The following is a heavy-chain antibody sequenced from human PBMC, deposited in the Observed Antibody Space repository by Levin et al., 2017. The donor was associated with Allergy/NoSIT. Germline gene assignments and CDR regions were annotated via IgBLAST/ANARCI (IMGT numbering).Heavy chain of an antibody. CDR2: INHSGST. J-gene: IGHJ6*03. CDR1: GGSFSGYY. D-gene: IGHD6-19*01. Sequence: SETLSLTCAVYGGSFSGYYWSWIRQPPGKGLEWIGEINHSGSTNYNPSLKSRVTISVDTSKNQFSLKLSSVTAADTAVYYCARGNSGSPYYYYYYMDVWGKGTTVTVSS. V-gene: IGHV4-34*01. CDR3: ARGNSGSPYYYYYYMDV.